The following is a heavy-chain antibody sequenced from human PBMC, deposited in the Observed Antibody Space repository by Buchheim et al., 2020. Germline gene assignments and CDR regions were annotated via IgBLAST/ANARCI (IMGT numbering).Heavy chain of an antibody. J-gene: IGHJ6*02. CDR2: IYYRGSAYSGST. Sequence: QLQVQESGPGLVKPSETLSLNCTVSGASISSGTSYWSWIRQPPGKGLEWIGTIYYRGSAYSGSTLYNSSLRSRVTILVDTSKNQFSLKLSSVTAADTAVYYCARDSSNRSYYYYYGMDVWGQGTT. CDR3: ARDSSNRSYYYYYGMDV. CDR1: GASISSGTSY. V-gene: IGHV4-39*07. D-gene: IGHD4-11*01.